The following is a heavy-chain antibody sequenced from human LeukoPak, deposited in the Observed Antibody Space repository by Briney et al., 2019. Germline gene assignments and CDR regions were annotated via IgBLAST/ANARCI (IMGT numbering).Heavy chain of an antibody. V-gene: IGHV1-2*02. CDR3: ARAGYCSGGSCYSSPTDY. J-gene: IGHJ4*02. CDR1: GYTFTGYY. Sequence: ASVKVSCKASGYTFTGYYMHWVRQAPGQGLEWMGWINPNSGGTNYAQKFQGRVTMTRDTSISTAYMKLSRLRSDDTAVYYCARAGYCSGGSCYSSPTDYWGQGTLVTVSS. CDR2: INPNSGGT. D-gene: IGHD2-15*01.